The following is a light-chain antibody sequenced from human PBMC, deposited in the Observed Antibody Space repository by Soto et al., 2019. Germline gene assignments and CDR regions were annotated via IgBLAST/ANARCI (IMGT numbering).Light chain of an antibody. CDR3: QQYARSPRT. CDR2: STS. Sequence: IQLTQSPSSLSASVGDRVTVSCRSSQNIENYLSWYVQRPGKAPELLVYSTSKLKSGAPSRFRGSGSGTDFSLTISRLEPEDCAVYFCQQYARSPRTFGQGTKVDIK. CDR1: QNIENY. J-gene: IGKJ1*01. V-gene: IGKV1-39*01.